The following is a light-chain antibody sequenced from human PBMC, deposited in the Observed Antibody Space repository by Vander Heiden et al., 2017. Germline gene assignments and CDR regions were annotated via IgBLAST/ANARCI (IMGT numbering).Light chain of an antibody. CDR3: QQYATSPCT. V-gene: IGKV3-20*01. CDR2: GAS. CDR1: QTVSENS. Sequence: EIVLTQSPGALSLSPGARATLSRRARQTVSENSLAWYQQKPGQAPRLLIFGASSMPTGLPDRFRGSGSGTDFTLTISRLEPEDFAVYYCQQYATSPCTFGPGTKVDI. J-gene: IGKJ3*01.